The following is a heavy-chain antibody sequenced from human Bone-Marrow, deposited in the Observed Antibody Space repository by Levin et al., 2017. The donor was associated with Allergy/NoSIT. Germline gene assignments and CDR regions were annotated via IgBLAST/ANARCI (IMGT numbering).Heavy chain of an antibody. D-gene: IGHD1-26*01. V-gene: IGHV3-21*04. CDR1: GFTFKTSD. Sequence: GESLKISCVASGFTFKTSDMNWLRRAPGKGLEWVSGISYDSRYIYYGDSMRGRVTISRDNARNSVYLHMNSVRVEDTAVYYCARDVGPWNFDSWGRGTLVTVSS. CDR2: ISYDSRYI. CDR3: ARDVGPWNFDS. J-gene: IGHJ2*01.